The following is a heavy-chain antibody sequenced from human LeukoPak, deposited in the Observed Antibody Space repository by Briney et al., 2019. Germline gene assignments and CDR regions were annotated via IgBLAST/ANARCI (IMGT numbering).Heavy chain of an antibody. CDR3: ARDYYDSSGYYYAPGPFDY. J-gene: IGHJ4*02. CDR1: GFTFSSYE. Sequence: GGSLRLSCAASGFTFSSYEMNWVRQAPGKGLEWVSYISSNGSTIYYADSVKGRFTISRDNAKNSLYLQMNSLRAEDTAVYYCARDYYDSSGYYYAPGPFDYWGQGTLVTVSS. D-gene: IGHD3-22*01. V-gene: IGHV3-48*03. CDR2: ISSNGSTI.